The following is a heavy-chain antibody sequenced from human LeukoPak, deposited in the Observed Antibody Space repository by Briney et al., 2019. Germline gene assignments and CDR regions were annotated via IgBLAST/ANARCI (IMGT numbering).Heavy chain of an antibody. D-gene: IGHD6-13*01. CDR1: GFTFSSYS. CDR3: ASAVNSSWDNHDAFDI. J-gene: IGHJ3*02. V-gene: IGHV3-21*01. CDR2: ISSSSSYI. Sequence: GGSLRLSCAASGFTFSSYSMNWVRQAPGKGLEWVSSISSSSSYIYYADSVKGRFTISRDNAKNSLYLQMNSLRAEDTAVYYCASAVNSSWDNHDAFDIWGQGTMVTVSS.